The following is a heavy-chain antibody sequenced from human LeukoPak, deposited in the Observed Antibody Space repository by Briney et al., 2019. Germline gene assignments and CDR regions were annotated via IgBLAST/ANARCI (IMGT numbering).Heavy chain of an antibody. CDR2: IYHSGST. Sequence: SETLSLTCTVSGYSISSGYYWGWIRPPPGKGLEWIGSIYHSGSTYYNPSLKSRVTISGDTSKNQLSLKLSSVTAADTAVYYCARGPGEFRAYYYMDVWGKGTTVTISS. D-gene: IGHD3-10*01. CDR1: GYSISSGYY. V-gene: IGHV4-38-2*02. CDR3: ARGPGEFRAYYYMDV. J-gene: IGHJ6*03.